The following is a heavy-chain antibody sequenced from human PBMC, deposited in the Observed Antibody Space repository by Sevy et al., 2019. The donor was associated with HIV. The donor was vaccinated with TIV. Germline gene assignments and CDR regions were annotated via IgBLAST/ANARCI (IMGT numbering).Heavy chain of an antibody. D-gene: IGHD3-3*01. CDR1: GFSFGTHA. CDR3: AKDVPDQSWYDDFWSGSPCFDY. Sequence: GGSLRLSCAASGFSFGTHAMSWVRQAPGKGLEWVSGMSGRSGSTGYADSVKGRFTISRDNSKNTLFLQMNALRADDTAVYYCAKDVPDQSWYDDFWSGSPCFDYWGRGILVTVSS. J-gene: IGHJ4*02. CDR2: MSGRSGST. V-gene: IGHV3-23*01.